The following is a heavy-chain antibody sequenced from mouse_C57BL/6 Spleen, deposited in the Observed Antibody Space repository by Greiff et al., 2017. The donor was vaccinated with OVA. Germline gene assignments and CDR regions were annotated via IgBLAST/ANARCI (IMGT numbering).Heavy chain of an antibody. CDR1: GYSFTSDY. V-gene: IGHV3-8*01. J-gene: IGHJ3*01. CDR3: ARWRHDYDGSWFAY. Sequence: VQLKQSGPGLAKPSQTLSLTCSVTGYSFTSDYWNWIRKFPGNKLEYMGYISYSGSTYYNPSLKSRISITRDTSKNQYYLQLNSVTTEDTATYDCARWRHDYDGSWFAYWGQGTLVTVSA. D-gene: IGHD2-4*01. CDR2: ISYSGST.